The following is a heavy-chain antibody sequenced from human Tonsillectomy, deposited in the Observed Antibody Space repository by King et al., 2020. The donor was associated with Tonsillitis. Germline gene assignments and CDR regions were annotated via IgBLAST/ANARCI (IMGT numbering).Heavy chain of an antibody. CDR3: VKGGYCSSTSCYNWFDP. V-gene: IGHV3-64D*06. CDR1: GFTFSSYA. Sequence: VQLVESGGGLVQPGGSLRLSCSASGFTFSSYAMHWVRQAPGKGLEYVSAISSNGGSTYYADSVKGRFTISRDNSKNTLYLQMSSLRAEDTAVYYCVKGGYCSSTSCYNWFDPWGQGTLVTVSS. CDR2: ISSNGGST. J-gene: IGHJ5*02. D-gene: IGHD2-2*01.